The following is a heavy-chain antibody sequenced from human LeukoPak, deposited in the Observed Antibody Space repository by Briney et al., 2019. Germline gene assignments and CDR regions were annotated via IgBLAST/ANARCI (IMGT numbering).Heavy chain of an antibody. CDR1: GGSISSYY. V-gene: IGHV4-59*01. CDR2: IYYSGST. J-gene: IGHJ4*02. D-gene: IGHD3-22*01. Sequence: SETLSLTCTVSGGSISSYYWSWIRQPPGKGLEWIGYIYYSGSTNYNPSLKSRVTISVDTSENQFSLKLSSVTAADTAVYYCARLSYYYDSSGYYRYYFDYWGQGTLVTVSS. CDR3: ARLSYYYDSSGYYRYYFDY.